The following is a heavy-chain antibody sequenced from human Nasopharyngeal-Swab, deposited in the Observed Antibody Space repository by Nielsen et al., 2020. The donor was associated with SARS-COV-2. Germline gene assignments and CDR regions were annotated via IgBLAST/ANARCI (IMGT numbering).Heavy chain of an antibody. CDR2: IWYDGSNK. D-gene: IGHD4-23*01. J-gene: IGHJ4*02. CDR3: ARNYGGNSWERYYFDY. Sequence: SLKISCAASGFTFSSHGMHGVRQAPGQALEWVAVIWYDGSNKYYADSVKGRFTISRDNSKNTLYLQMNSLRAEDTAVYYCARNYGGNSWERYYFDYWGQGTLVTVSS. CDR1: GFTFSSHG. V-gene: IGHV3-33*01.